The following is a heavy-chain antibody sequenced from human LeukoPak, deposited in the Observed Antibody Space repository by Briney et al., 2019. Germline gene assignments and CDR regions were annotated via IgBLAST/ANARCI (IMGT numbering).Heavy chain of an antibody. CDR2: INPSGGST. V-gene: IGHV1-46*01. CDR1: GYTFTSYY. Sequence: ASVKVSCKASGYTFTSYYMHWVRQAPGQGLEWMGIINPSGGSTSYAQKFQGRVTMTRDTSTSTVYMELSSLRSEDTAVYYCARGRTVAQDDYGDQPFQHWGQGTLVTVSS. J-gene: IGHJ1*01. D-gene: IGHD4-17*01. CDR3: ARGRTVAQDDYGDQPFQH.